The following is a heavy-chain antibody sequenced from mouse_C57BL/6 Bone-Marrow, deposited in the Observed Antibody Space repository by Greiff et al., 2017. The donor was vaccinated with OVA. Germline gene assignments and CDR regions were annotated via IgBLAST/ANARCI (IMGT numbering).Heavy chain of an antibody. CDR1: GFTFSSYA. V-gene: IGHV5-4*01. D-gene: IGHD2-2*01. CDR3: AREGGYWFAY. CDR2: ISDGGSYT. Sequence: EVMLVESGGGLVKPGGSLKLSCAASGFTFSSYAMSWVRQTPEKRLGWVATISDGGSYTYYPDNVKGRFTISRDNAKNNLYLQMSHLKSEDTAMYYCAREGGYWFAYWGQGTLVTVSA. J-gene: IGHJ3*01.